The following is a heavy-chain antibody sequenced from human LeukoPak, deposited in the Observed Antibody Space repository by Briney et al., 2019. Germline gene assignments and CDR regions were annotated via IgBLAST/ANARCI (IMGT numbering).Heavy chain of an antibody. CDR1: GFTFSAYV. V-gene: IGHV3-23*01. CDR2: ITGGGDT. CDR3: AKWAGDETYSSTYYGPLDH. Sequence: GGSLRLSCAASGFTFSAYVLTWVRQAPGKGLEWVSSITGGGDTYYAESVKGRFTISRDKSQKTLYLQISSLRPEDTARYDCAKWAGDETYSSTYYGPLDHWGQGTQVTVSS. D-gene: IGHD3-3*01. J-gene: IGHJ4*02.